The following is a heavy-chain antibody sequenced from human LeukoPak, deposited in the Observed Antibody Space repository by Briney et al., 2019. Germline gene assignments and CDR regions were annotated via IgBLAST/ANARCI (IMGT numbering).Heavy chain of an antibody. D-gene: IGHD6-6*01. J-gene: IGHJ6*02. Sequence: SETLSLTCAVYGGSFSGYYWSWIRQLPGKGLEWIGEINHSGSTNYNPSLKSRVTISVDTSKNQFSLKLSSVTAADTAVYYCARFSIAAPSSATTTEIHYGMDVWGQGTTVTVSS. V-gene: IGHV4-34*01. CDR1: GGSFSGYY. CDR2: INHSGST. CDR3: ARFSIAAPSSATTTEIHYGMDV.